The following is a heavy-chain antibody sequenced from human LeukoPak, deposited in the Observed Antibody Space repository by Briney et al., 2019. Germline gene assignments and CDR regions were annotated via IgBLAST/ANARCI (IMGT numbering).Heavy chain of an antibody. V-gene: IGHV4-34*01. CDR3: ARVVMRYCSSTSCYTTDYYYMDV. CDR2: INHSGST. CDR1: GGSFSGYY. D-gene: IGHD2-2*02. J-gene: IGHJ6*03. Sequence: SETLSLTCAVYGGSFSGYYWSWIRQPPGKGLEWIGEINHSGSTNYNPSLKSRVTISVDKSKNQFSLKLSSVTAADTAVYYCARVVMRYCSSTSCYTTDYYYMDVWGKGTTVTVSS.